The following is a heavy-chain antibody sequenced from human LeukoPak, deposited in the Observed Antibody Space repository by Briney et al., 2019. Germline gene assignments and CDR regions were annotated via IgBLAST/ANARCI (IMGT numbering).Heavy chain of an antibody. V-gene: IGHV3-7*01. J-gene: IGHJ4*02. D-gene: IGHD3-22*01. Sequence: GGSLRLSCVGSGFIFGDYWMSWVRQAPGKGLEWVANIKQDGVEKKYGDSVKGRFTISRDNAKSSVILQMNSLRVEDTAVYYCARRGYYDYWGQGTLVTVSS. CDR2: IKQDGVEK. CDR1: GFIFGDYW. CDR3: ARRGYYDY.